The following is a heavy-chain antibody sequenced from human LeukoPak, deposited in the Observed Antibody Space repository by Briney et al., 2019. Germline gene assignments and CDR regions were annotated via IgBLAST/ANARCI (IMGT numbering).Heavy chain of an antibody. CDR1: GYTFTTYD. V-gene: IGHV1-8*01. D-gene: IGHD3-10*01. J-gene: IGHJ4*02. CDR2: MNPHSANT. Sequence: ASVKVSCKASGYTFTTYDIHWVRQATGQGLEWMGWMNPHSANTGYAQKFQGRVTMTSDTSINTAYMELSSLTSDDTALYYCTRAPVPGNYWGQGTLVTVSS. CDR3: TRAPVPGNY.